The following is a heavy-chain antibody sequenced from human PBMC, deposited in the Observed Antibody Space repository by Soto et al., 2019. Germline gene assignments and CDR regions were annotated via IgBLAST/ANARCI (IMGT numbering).Heavy chain of an antibody. D-gene: IGHD5-18*01. Sequence: EVQLLESGGGLVQPGGSLRLSCAASGFTFSSYAMSWVRQAPGKGLEWVSAISGSGGSTYYADSVKGRFTISRDNSKNTLYLQMNSLRAEDTAVYYCAKDRGYSYGLTITYYFDYWGQGTLVTVSS. V-gene: IGHV3-23*01. CDR3: AKDRGYSYGLTITYYFDY. J-gene: IGHJ4*02. CDR1: GFTFSSYA. CDR2: ISGSGGST.